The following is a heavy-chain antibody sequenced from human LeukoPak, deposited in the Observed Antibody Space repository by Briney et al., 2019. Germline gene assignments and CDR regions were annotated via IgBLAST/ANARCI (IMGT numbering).Heavy chain of an antibody. V-gene: IGHV4-38-2*02. CDR2: IYHSGST. J-gene: IGHJ6*03. D-gene: IGHD6-13*01. Sequence: SETLSLTCTVSGYSISSGYYWGWIRQPPGKGLEWIGSIYHSGSTYYNPSLKSRVTISVDTSKNQFSLKLSSVTAADTAVYYCARAQESSSWGYYYYYMDVWGKGTTVTVSS. CDR3: ARAQESSSWGYYYYYMDV. CDR1: GYSISSGYY.